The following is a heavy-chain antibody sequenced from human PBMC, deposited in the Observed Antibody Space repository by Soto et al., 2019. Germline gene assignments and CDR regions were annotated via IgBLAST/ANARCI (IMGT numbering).Heavy chain of an antibody. CDR1: GFNFSDYY. CDR2: ISRSGANI. J-gene: IGHJ4*02. CDR3: ARGINRYGAE. Sequence: GGSMRLSCAGSGFNFSDYYMVWVRQAPGKGLEWVSSISRSGANIHYADSVKGRFTISRDNARNSLYLQMNSLRAEDTARYFCARGINRYGAEWCQGTQVTV. D-gene: IGHD3-10*01. V-gene: IGHV3-21*04.